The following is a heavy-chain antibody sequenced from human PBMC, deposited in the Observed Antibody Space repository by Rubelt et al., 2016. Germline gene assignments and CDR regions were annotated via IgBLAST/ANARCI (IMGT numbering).Heavy chain of an antibody. CDR1: GFTFSNYW. CDR2: ITQDGSDK. D-gene: IGHD2-2*01. V-gene: IGHV3-7*01. CDR3: AKDAKTRVPVAIE. Sequence: GSLRLSCAASGFTFSNYWMSWVRQAPGKGLEWVANITQDGSDKYYVDSVQGRFTISRDKAKNSVYLQMNSLRAEDTAVYFCAKDAKTRVPVAIEWGRGTLVTVSS. J-gene: IGHJ4*02.